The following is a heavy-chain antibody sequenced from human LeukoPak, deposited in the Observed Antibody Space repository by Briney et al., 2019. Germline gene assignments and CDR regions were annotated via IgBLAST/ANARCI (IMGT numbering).Heavy chain of an antibody. V-gene: IGHV3-23*01. J-gene: IGHJ4*02. CDR3: ALTTAALVGATSD. Sequence: GGSLRLSCAASGFTFSSYTMRWVRQAPGKGLEWVSTITTSDGNTYYADSVKGRFTVSRDNSKNTLFLQMNSLRAEDTAVYYCALTTAALVGATSDWGQGTLVTVSS. CDR1: GFTFSSYT. CDR2: ITTSDGNT. D-gene: IGHD1-26*01.